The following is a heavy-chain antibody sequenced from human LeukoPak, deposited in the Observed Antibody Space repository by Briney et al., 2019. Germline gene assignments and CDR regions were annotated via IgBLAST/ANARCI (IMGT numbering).Heavy chain of an antibody. Sequence: GGSLRLSCAASGSTFSSYEMNWVRQAPGKGLEWVSYISSSGGTIYYADSVKGRFTISRDNAKNSLYLQMNSLRAEDAAVYYCARETGYSYNTVDYWGQGTLVTVSS. CDR1: GSTFSSYE. CDR3: ARETGYSYNTVDY. CDR2: ISSSGGTI. V-gene: IGHV3-48*03. D-gene: IGHD5-18*01. J-gene: IGHJ4*02.